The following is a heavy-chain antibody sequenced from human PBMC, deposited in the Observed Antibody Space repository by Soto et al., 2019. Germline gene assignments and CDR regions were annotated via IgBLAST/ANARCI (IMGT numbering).Heavy chain of an antibody. CDR1: GLTFNNYW. CDR3: ARELVLGLKSALDM. D-gene: IGHD2-15*01. V-gene: IGHV3-7*04. J-gene: IGHJ3*02. CDR2: IKGDGSEK. Sequence: GGSLRLSCAASGLTFNNYWMSWVRQAPGKGLEWVANIKGDGSEKNYGDSVKGRFTISRDNAKNSLYLHMNSLRDEDTAVYFCARELVLGLKSALDMWGQGTLVTVSS.